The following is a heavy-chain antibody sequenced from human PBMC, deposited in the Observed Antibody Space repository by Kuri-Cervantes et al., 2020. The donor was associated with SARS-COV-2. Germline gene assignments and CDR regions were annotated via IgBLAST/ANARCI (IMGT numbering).Heavy chain of an antibody. D-gene: IGHD3-10*01. CDR2: IYYSGST. J-gene: IGHJ4*02. V-gene: IGHV4-39*07. CDR3: ARITMVRGVNFDY. CDR1: GGSISSSSYY. Sequence: SETLSLTCTVSGGSISSSSYYWGWIRQPPGKGLEWIGSIYYSGSTYYNPSLKSRVTISVDTSKNQFSLRLSSVTAADTAVYYCARITMVRGVNFDYWGQGTLVTVSS.